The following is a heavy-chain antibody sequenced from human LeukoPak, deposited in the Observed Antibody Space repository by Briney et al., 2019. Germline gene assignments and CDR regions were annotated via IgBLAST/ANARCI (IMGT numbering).Heavy chain of an antibody. CDR3: ARLGATKGFDY. CDR1: GGSISSYY. CDR2: IYYSGST. Sequence: SETLSLTCTVSGGSISSYYWSWIRQPPGKGLEWIGYIYYSGSTNYNPSLKSRVTISVDTSKNQFSLKLSSVTAADTAVYYCARLGATKGFDYWGQGTLVTVSS. D-gene: IGHD1-26*01. J-gene: IGHJ4*02. V-gene: IGHV4-59*08.